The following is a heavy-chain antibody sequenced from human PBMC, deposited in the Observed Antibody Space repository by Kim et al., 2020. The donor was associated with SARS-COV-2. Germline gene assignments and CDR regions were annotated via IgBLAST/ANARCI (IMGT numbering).Heavy chain of an antibody. D-gene: IGHD2-15*01. Sequence: SETLSLTCTVSGGSISSGGYYWSWIRQHPGKGLEWIGYIYYSGSTYYNPSLKSRVTISVDTSKNQFSLKLSSVTAADTAVYYCARGYCSGGSCYLFDYWGQGTLVTVSS. CDR3: ARGYCSGGSCYLFDY. J-gene: IGHJ4*02. CDR2: IYYSGST. V-gene: IGHV4-31*03. CDR1: GGSISSGGYY.